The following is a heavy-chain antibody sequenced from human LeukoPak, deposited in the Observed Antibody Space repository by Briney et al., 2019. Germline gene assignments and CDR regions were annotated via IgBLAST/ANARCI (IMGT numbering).Heavy chain of an antibody. CDR2: IYYSGST. D-gene: IGHD2-21*01. V-gene: IGHV4-39*01. J-gene: IGHJ5*02. Sequence: PSETLSLTCTVSGGSISSSSYYWGWIRQPPGKGLEWIGSIYYSGSTYYNPSLKSRVTISVDTSKNQFSLKLSCVTAADTAVYYCARQMRRGGGNWIDPWGQGTLVTVSS. CDR1: GGSISSSSYY. CDR3: ARQMRRGGGNWIDP.